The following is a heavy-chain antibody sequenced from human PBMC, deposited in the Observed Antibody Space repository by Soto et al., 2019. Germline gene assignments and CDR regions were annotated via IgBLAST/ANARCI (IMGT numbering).Heavy chain of an antibody. Sequence: QVQLVQSGAEVKKPGASVKVSCKASGYTFTSYAMHWVRQAPGQRLEWMGWINAGNGNTKYSQKFQGRVTITRDTSASTAYMELSSLRSEDTAVYYCARRYGYGDPRTGYYCYGMDVWGQGTTVTVSS. V-gene: IGHV1-3*01. CDR3: ARRYGYGDPRTGYYCYGMDV. J-gene: IGHJ6*02. CDR2: INAGNGNT. CDR1: GYTFTSYA. D-gene: IGHD4-17*01.